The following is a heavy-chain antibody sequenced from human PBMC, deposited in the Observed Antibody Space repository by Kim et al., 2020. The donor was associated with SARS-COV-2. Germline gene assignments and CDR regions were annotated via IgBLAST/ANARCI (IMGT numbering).Heavy chain of an antibody. CDR2: ISYDGSNK. CDR3: AKPNLSLGFDY. CDR1: GFTFSSYG. Sequence: GGSLRLSCAASGFTFSSYGMHWVRQAPGKGLEWVAVISYDGSNKYYADSVKGRFTISRDNSKNTLYLQMNSLRAEDTAVYYCAKPNLSLGFDYWGQGTLVTVSS. V-gene: IGHV3-30*18. J-gene: IGHJ4*02.